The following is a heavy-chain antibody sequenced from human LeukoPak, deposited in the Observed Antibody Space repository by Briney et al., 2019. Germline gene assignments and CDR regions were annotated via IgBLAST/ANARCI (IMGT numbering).Heavy chain of an antibody. CDR2: ISRSGSNI. CDR1: GFAFSSYE. V-gene: IGHV3-48*03. CDR3: ARSLYYGDDDNYFDD. D-gene: IGHD3-3*01. J-gene: IGHJ4*02. Sequence: PGGSLRLSCAASGFAFSSYEMNWVRQAPGKGLEWVSYISRSGSNIYYGDSVKGRFTISRDNAKNSLYLQMNSLRAEDTAVYYCARSLYYGDDDNYFDDWGQGTLVTVSS.